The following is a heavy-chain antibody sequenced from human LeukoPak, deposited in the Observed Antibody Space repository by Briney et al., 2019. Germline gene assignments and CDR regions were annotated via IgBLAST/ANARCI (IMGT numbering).Heavy chain of an antibody. V-gene: IGHV3-48*02. J-gene: IGHJ5*01. Sequence: PGVSLRLSCVASGLTFSITSMNWVPQAPGKGLEWVSYISGSGSTIYYTDSVKGRFTISRDNARNSVYLQMNSLRDEDTATYYCTRGAIPGYGDNWFWFDSWGQGTLVSVSS. CDR2: ISGSGSTI. CDR3: TRGAIPGYGDNWFWFDS. CDR1: GLTFSITS. D-gene: IGHD1-1*01.